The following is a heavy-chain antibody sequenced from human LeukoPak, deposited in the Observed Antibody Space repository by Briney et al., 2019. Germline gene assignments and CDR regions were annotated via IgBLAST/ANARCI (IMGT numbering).Heavy chain of an antibody. CDR1: GFNFGRDA. CDR2: IWFDGSND. CDR3: AKFQLGGIAARRNVTDY. V-gene: IGHV3-30*02. Sequence: GGSLRLSCTASGFNFGRDAMHWVRQAPGKGLEWVAFIWFDGSNDHYADSVKGRFTISRDNSKNTVCLQMNSLRAEDTAVYYCAKFQLGGIAARRNVTDYGGQGTLVTVSS. D-gene: IGHD6-6*01. J-gene: IGHJ4*02.